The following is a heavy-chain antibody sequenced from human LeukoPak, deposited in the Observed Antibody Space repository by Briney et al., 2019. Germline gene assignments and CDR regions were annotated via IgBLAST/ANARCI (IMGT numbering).Heavy chain of an antibody. V-gene: IGHV1-2*02. J-gene: IGHJ1*01. CDR1: GYTFTGYY. Sequence: ASVKVSCKASGYTFTGYYMHWVRHASRQRLECMGWINPNSGGTNYAQKFQGRVTMTRDTSISTAYMELSRLRSDDTAVYYCATTTVAGFSEYFQHWGQGTLVTVSS. D-gene: IGHD6-19*01. CDR2: INPNSGGT. CDR3: ATTTVAGFSEYFQH.